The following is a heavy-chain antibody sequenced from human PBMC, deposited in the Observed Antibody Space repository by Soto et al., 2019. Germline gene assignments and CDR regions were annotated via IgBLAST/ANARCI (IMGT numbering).Heavy chain of an antibody. Sequence: PSETLSLTCFVSGYSINDGGYYWSWIRHHPGKGLEWIGSFYSSGSIIYNPSLRRRVSISGDTYSNQFSMSLTSVTAADTARYYCARMYSSGSGWFHPWGQGTLVTVSS. CDR3: ARMYSSGSGWFHP. CDR1: GYSINDGGYY. J-gene: IGHJ5*02. D-gene: IGHD6-19*01. V-gene: IGHV4-31*03. CDR2: FYSSGSI.